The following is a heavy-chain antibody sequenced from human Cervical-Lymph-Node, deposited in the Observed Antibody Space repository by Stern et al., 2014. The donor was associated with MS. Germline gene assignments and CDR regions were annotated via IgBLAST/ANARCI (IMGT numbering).Heavy chain of an antibody. CDR2: IFPGGPDI. CDR3: ARQRYFDY. V-gene: IGHV5-51*01. CDR1: GYTFTSYW. Sequence: VQLGQSGPEVKRPGESLKISCQASGYTFTSYWIGWVRQMPGKGLEWIAIIFPGGPDIRYSPSFQGQVTISAGKSSSTAYLQWNNLKASDTAIYYCARQRYFDYWGQGTLVTVSS. J-gene: IGHJ4*02.